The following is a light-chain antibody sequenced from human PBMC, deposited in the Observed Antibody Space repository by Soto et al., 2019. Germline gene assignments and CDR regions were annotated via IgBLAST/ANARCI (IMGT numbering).Light chain of an antibody. CDR3: CSYTGTYVVV. V-gene: IGLV2-11*01. CDR2: DVN. Sequence: QSALTQPRSVSGSPGRSVTISCTGAGSDVSGYNFLSWYQQYPGKAPKVIIYDVNKRPSGVPDRFSGSKSGKAASLAIAGVQAEDEADYFCCSYTGTYVVVFGGGTKVTVL. CDR1: GSDVSGYNF. J-gene: IGLJ2*01.